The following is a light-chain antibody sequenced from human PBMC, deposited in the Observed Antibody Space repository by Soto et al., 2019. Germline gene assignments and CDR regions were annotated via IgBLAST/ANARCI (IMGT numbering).Light chain of an antibody. Sequence: QSVLTQPPSASGTPGQRVTISCSGGGSNVGSNSVNWYQQFPGTAPRLVVHTNDARPSGVPDRFSGSKSGTSASLGISGLQSEDEATYYCAVWDGSLAGWVCGGGTKLTV. CDR3: AVWDGSLAGWV. J-gene: IGLJ3*02. CDR1: GSNVGSNS. CDR2: TND. V-gene: IGLV1-44*01.